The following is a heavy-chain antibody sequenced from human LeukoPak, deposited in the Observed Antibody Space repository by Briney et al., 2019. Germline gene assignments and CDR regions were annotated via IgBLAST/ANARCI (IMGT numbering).Heavy chain of an antibody. D-gene: IGHD4-17*01. J-gene: IGHJ4*02. V-gene: IGHV4-61*08. CDR1: GGSISSGGYY. Sequence: SQTLSLTCTVSGGSISSGGYYWSWIRQPPGKGLEWIGYIYYSGSTNYNPSLKSRVTISVDTSKNQFSLKLSSVTAADTAVYYCARVRYGDSPVDYWGQGTLVTVSS. CDR2: IYYSGST. CDR3: ARVRYGDSPVDY.